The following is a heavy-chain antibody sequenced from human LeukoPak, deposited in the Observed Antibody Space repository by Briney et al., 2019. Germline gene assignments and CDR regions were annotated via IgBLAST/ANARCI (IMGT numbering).Heavy chain of an antibody. CDR3: ANGPSSYAEGAFDI. CDR1: VFTLSSYS. D-gene: IGHD6-19*01. J-gene: IGHJ3*02. V-gene: IGHV3-23*01. CDR2: ISGSGGST. Sequence: GGSLRLSCAASVFTLSSYSMNWVRQAQWKGLEWVSAISGSGGSTYYADSVKGRFTFSRDNSKNTLYLQMNSQRAEDTAVYYCANGPSSYAEGAFDIWGQGTMVTVSS.